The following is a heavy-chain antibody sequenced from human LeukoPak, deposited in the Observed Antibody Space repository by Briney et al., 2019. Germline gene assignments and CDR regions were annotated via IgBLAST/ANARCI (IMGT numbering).Heavy chain of an antibody. D-gene: IGHD3-10*01. CDR1: GVSISSSNSY. V-gene: IGHV4-39*07. CDR2: IYYSGNT. CDR3: ARTASGSYLPYYYMDV. J-gene: IGHJ6*03. Sequence: SETLSLTCTVSGVSISSSNSYSGWIRQHPGKGLEWLGSIYYSGNTYYNASLKSQVSISIDTSKNQFSLKLSSVTAADTAVYYCARTASGSYLPYYYMDVWGKGTTVTVSS.